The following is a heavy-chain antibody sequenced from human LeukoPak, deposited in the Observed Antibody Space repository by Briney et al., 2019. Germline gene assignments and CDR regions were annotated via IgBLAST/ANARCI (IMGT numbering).Heavy chain of an antibody. D-gene: IGHD3-22*01. J-gene: IGHJ4*02. Sequence: GGCLRLSRVASGFTLNSYAMTWVRQAPGKGLEWGSSIIGGGRNTCHADSVKGRFTISRDNSNNTLYLHMSSLRPEDSAIYFCAKSLKSVVVFSPLDLWGQGALVTVSS. CDR1: GFTLNSYA. CDR3: AKSLKSVVVFSPLDL. V-gene: IGHV3-23*01. CDR2: IIGGGRNT.